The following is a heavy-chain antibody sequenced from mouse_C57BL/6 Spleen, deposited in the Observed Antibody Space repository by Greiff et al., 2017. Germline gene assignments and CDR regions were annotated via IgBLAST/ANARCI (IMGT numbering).Heavy chain of an antibody. D-gene: IGHD2-1*01. Sequence: VQLQESGAELVRPGTSVKMSCKASGYTFTNYWIGWAKQRPGHGLEWIGDIYPGGGYTNYNEKFKGKATLTADKSSSTAYMQFSSLTSEDSAIYYCALYYGNYEYFDVWGTGTTVTVSS. CDR3: ALYYGNYEYFDV. J-gene: IGHJ1*03. CDR1: GYTFTNYW. V-gene: IGHV1-63*01. CDR2: IYPGGGYT.